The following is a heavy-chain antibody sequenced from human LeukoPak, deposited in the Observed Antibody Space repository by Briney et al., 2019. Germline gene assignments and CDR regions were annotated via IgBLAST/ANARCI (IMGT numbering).Heavy chain of an antibody. CDR1: GLTVSKNY. J-gene: IGHJ6*03. Sequence: LCGGSLRLYCAASGLTVSKNYMSWVRHAPGKGLESVSVIYTGGSTYYADSVKGRFTISRDNSKNTPYLQMNSLRAEDTAVYFCARGARLPMLRGVIRYYYMDVWGKGTTVTISS. V-gene: IGHV3-53*01. CDR3: ARGARLPMLRGVIRYYYMDV. D-gene: IGHD3-10*01. CDR2: IYTGGST.